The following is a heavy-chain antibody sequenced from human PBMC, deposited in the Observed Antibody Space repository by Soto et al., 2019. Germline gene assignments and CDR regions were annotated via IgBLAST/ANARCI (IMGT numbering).Heavy chain of an antibody. CDR3: ARESEDLTSNFDY. CDR1: GFTVSSNY. CDR2: LYRGGST. J-gene: IGHJ4*02. Sequence: GGSLRLSCAVSGFTVSSNYMSWVRQAPGKGLEWVSILYRGGSTFYADSVKGRFTISRDNSLNTLYLQMNSLRAEDTAVYYCARESEDLTSNFDYWGQGTLVTVSS. V-gene: IGHV3-53*01.